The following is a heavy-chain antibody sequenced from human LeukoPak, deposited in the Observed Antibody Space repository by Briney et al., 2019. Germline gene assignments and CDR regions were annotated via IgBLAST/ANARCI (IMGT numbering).Heavy chain of an antibody. D-gene: IGHD1-26*01. CDR1: GYTFTGYY. CDR2: INPNSGGT. V-gene: IGHV1-2*02. CDR3: ARDSGSYGAFDI. J-gene: IGHJ3*02. Sequence: GASVKVSCKASGYTFTGYYMHWVRQAPGQGLEWMGWINPNSGGTNYAQKFQGRVTMTRDTSINTAYMELSRLRSDDTAVYYCARDSGSYGAFDIWGQGTMVTVSS.